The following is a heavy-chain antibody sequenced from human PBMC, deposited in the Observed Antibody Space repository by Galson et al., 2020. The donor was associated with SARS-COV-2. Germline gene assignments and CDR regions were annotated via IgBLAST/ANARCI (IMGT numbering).Heavy chain of an antibody. V-gene: IGHV1-24*01. CDR2: FDPEDGET. J-gene: IGHJ4*02. D-gene: IGHD3-10*01. Sequence: AAVRVYRRGSGYTLTKISMHWVRQAPGKGLEWMGGFDPEDGETIYAQKFQGRVTMTEDTSTDTAYMELSSLRSEDTAVYYCATRSDYYGSGSYHFYFDYWGQGTLVTVSS. CDR3: ATRSDYYGSGSYHFYFDY. CDR1: GYTLTKIS.